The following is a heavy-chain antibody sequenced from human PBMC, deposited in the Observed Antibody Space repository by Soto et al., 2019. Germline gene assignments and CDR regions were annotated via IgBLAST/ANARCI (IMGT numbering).Heavy chain of an antibody. CDR1: GGSFIGYY. Sequence: SETLSLTCAVYGGSFIGYYWSWIRQPPGKGLEWIGEINHSGGTNYNPSLKSRVTISVDTSKNQFSLKLSSVTAADTAVYYCARAHIAAAGTIGVICYYYGMDVWGQGTTVTVSS. D-gene: IGHD6-13*01. CDR3: ARAHIAAAGTIGVICYYYGMDV. V-gene: IGHV4-34*01. CDR2: INHSGGT. J-gene: IGHJ6*02.